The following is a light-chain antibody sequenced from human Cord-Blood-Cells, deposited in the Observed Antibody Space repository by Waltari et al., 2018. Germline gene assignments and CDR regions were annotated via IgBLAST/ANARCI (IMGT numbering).Light chain of an antibody. CDR2: EGS. J-gene: IGLJ1*01. CDR1: RSDVGSYNL. V-gene: IGLV2-23*01. CDR3: CSYAGSSTYV. Sequence: QSALTQPAPVSGSPGQSITISCPGTRSDVGSYNLVSWYRQHPGKAPKLMIYEGSKRPSGVSNRFSGSKSGNTASLTISGLQAEDEADYYCCSYAGSSTYVFGTGTKVTVL.